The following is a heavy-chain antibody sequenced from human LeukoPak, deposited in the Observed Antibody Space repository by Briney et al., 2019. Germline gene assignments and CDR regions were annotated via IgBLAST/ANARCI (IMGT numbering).Heavy chain of an antibody. CDR1: GFTLSSYG. D-gene: IGHD3-10*01. J-gene: IGHJ1*01. CDR3: AKDPAIRWFGESTDFGETFQH. CDR2: ISGSGGST. Sequence: GGSLRLSCAASGFTLSSYGMSWVRQAPGKGLEWVSAISGSGGSTYYADSVKGRFTISRDNSKNTLYLQMNSLRAEDTAVYYCAKDPAIRWFGESTDFGETFQHWGQGTLVTVSS. V-gene: IGHV3-23*01.